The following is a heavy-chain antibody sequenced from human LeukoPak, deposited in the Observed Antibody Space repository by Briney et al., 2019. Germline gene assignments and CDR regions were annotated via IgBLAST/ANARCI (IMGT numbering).Heavy chain of an antibody. CDR2: ISAYNGNT. D-gene: IGHD6-19*01. CDR3: ARDQRWLVPRGDWFDP. CDR1: GYTFTSYG. Sequence: ASVKVSCKASGYTFTSYGISWVRQAPGQGLEWMGWISAYNGNTNYARKLQGRVTMTTDTSTSTAYMELRSLRSDDTAVYYCARDQRWLVPRGDWFDPWGQGTLVTVSS. J-gene: IGHJ5*02. V-gene: IGHV1-18*01.